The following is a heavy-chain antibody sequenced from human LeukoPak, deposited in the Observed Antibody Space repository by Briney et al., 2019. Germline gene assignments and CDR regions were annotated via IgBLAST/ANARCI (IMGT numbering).Heavy chain of an antibody. CDR1: GGSISSGDYY. J-gene: IGHJ4*02. Sequence: SQTLSLTCTVSGGSISSGDYYWRWLRQPPGKALEWIGYIYYSGSTYYNPSLQSRVRISIDTSKNQFSLKLSSVTAADTAVYYCARTLTDYYYGSGSYLDYWGQGTLVTVSS. CDR3: ARTLTDYYYGSGSYLDY. V-gene: IGHV4-30-4*01. D-gene: IGHD3-10*01. CDR2: IYYSGST.